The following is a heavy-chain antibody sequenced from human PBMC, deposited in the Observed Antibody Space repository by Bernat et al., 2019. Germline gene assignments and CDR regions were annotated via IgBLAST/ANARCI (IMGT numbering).Heavy chain of an antibody. J-gene: IGHJ6*02. Sequence: QVQLVESGGGVVQPGRSLRLSCAASGFTFSSYGMHWVRQAPGKGLEWVAVISYDGSNKYYADSVKGRFTISRDNSKNTLYLQMNSLRAEDTAVYYFEKDLSRGTAGSADAANYYYYGMDVWGQGTTVTVSS. CDR3: EKDLSRGTAGSADAANYYYYGMDV. D-gene: IGHD2-15*01. CDR1: GFTFSSYG. CDR2: ISYDGSNK. V-gene: IGHV3-30*18.